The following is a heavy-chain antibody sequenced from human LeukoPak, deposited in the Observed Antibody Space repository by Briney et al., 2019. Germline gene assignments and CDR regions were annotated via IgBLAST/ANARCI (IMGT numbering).Heavy chain of an antibody. CDR1: GGSFSDYY. CDR2: INHSGST. CDR3: ARHHSGYPQRPFDY. D-gene: IGHD5-12*01. J-gene: IGHJ4*02. Sequence: PSEALSLTCAVYGGSFSDYYWSWIRQSPGKGLEWIGEINHSGSTKYNPSLKSRVTISVDTSKNQFSLKLSSVTAADTAVYYCARHHSGYPQRPFDYWGQGTLVTVSS. V-gene: IGHV4-34*01.